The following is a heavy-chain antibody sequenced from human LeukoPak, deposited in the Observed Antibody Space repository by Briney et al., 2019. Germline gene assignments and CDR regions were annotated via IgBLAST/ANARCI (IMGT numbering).Heavy chain of an antibody. D-gene: IGHD6-13*01. J-gene: IGHJ4*02. V-gene: IGHV4-59*01. Sequence: SETLSLTCTVSGGSISSFYWNWIRQPPGKGLEWIGYIYYSGTTNYNPSLKGRVTISVDTSKNQFSLNLTSVTAADTAVYYCARDGGSSSWEIDYWGQGTLVTVSS. CDR2: IYYSGTT. CDR1: GGSISSFY. CDR3: ARDGGSSSWEIDY.